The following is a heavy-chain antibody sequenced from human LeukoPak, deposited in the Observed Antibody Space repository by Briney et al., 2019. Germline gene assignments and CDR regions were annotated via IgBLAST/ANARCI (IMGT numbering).Heavy chain of an antibody. CDR2: INHSGST. V-gene: IGHV4-34*01. Sequence: SETLSLTCAVYGGSFSGYYWSWIRQSPGKGLEWIGEINHSGSTKYNSSLKSRVTISVDTSKSQFSLKLSAVTAADTAVYYCARETSQKGAHYMDVWGKGTTVTISS. J-gene: IGHJ6*03. CDR1: GGSFSGYY. D-gene: IGHD3-16*01. CDR3: ARETSQKGAHYMDV.